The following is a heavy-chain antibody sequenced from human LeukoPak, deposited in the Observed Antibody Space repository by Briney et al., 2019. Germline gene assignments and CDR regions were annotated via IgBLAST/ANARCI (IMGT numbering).Heavy chain of an antibody. V-gene: IGHV1-2*02. CDR3: ARGALGWNDFLVSY. J-gene: IGHJ4*02. CDR1: GYTFTGYY. D-gene: IGHD1-1*01. Sequence: ASVKVSCKAFGYTFTGYYMHWVRQAPGQGLEWMGWINPNSGGTNYAQKFQGRVTMTRDTSISTAYMELSRLRSDDTAVYYCARGALGWNDFLVSYWGQGTLVTVSS. CDR2: INPNSGGT.